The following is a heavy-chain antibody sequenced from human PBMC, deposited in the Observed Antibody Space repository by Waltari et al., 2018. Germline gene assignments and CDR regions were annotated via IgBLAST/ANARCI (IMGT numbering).Heavy chain of an antibody. CDR1: GYTFIDYY. J-gene: IGHJ4*02. CDR2: VIPKSGGT. Sequence: QVQLVQSGAEVKKPGASVRVSCKTSGYTFIDYYINWVRQAPEQGLEWMGRVIPKSGGTSYPQKFKDRVTMTRDTSISTAYMELSRLTFDDTAVYFCARWPALSADPYYFDYWGQGTLVTVSS. V-gene: IGHV1-2*06. CDR3: ARWPALSADPYYFDY. D-gene: IGHD3-16*01.